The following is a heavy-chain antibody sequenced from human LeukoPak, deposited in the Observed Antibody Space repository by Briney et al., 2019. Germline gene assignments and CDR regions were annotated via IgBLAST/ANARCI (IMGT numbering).Heavy chain of an antibody. J-gene: IGHJ4*02. CDR3: AKRGVVIRVILVGFHKEAYYFDS. D-gene: IGHD3-22*01. CDR2: ISDSGGRT. CDR1: GITLSNYG. Sequence: GGSLSLSCAVSGITLSNYGMSWVGQAPGKGLEWVAGISDSGGRTNYADSVKGRFTISRDNPKNTLYLQMNSLRAEDTAVYFCAKRGVVIRVILVGFHKEAYYFDSWGQGALVTVSS. V-gene: IGHV3-23*01.